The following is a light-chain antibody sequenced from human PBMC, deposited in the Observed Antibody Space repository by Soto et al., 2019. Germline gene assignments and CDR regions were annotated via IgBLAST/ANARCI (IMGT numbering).Light chain of an antibody. V-gene: IGKV2-30*01. CDR3: MPGTHWPSN. CDR1: QRLLYSDGTTY. J-gene: IGKJ2*01. CDR2: KVS. Sequence: EVVLNQSPLSRPVTFGQGASISCTAIQRLLYSDGTTYLNWFHQRPGQSPRRLIYKVSTRDSGVPDRFSGSGSATDFTLKISRVEAEDVGVYYCMPGTHWPSNFGQGTNVDIK.